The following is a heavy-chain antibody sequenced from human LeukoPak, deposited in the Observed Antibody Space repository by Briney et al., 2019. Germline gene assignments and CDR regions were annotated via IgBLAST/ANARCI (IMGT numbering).Heavy chain of an antibody. CDR2: ISSSGSTI. Sequence: GGSLRLSCAASGFTFSDFYMSWIRPAPGKGLEWVSYISSSGSTIYDANSVKGRFTISRDNAKNSLYMQMNSLKVEDTAVYYCARVADHYDRTGYYYYFDYWGQGTLVTVSS. J-gene: IGHJ4*02. V-gene: IGHV3-11*01. D-gene: IGHD3-22*01. CDR1: GFTFSDFY. CDR3: ARVADHYDRTGYYYYFDY.